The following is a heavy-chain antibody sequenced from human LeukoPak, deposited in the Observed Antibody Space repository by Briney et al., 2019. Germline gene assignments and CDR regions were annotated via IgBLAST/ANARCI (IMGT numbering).Heavy chain of an antibody. D-gene: IGHD3-10*01. J-gene: IGHJ6*03. CDR3: ARRRRITMVRGAPSPVGRGYYYMDV. CDR2: ISGSGGST. CDR1: GFTFSSYG. Sequence: PGGSLRLSCAASGFTFSSYGMSWVRQAPGKGLEWVSAISGSGGSTYYADSVKGRFTISRDNSKNTLYLQMNSLRAEDTAVYYCARRRRITMVRGAPSPVGRGYYYMDVWGKGTTVTISS. V-gene: IGHV3-23*01.